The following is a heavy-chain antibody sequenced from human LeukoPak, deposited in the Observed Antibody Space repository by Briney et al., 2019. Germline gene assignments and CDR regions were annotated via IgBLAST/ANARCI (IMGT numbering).Heavy chain of an antibody. CDR2: ISGSGGST. CDR1: GFTFSSYA. V-gene: IGHV3-23*01. Sequence: GGSLRLSCAASGFTFSSYAMSWVRQAPGKGLEWVSAISGSGGSTYYADSVKGWFTISRDNSKNTLYLQMNSLRAEDTAVYYCAKGDSSSWYRPFDYWGQGTLVTVSS. D-gene: IGHD6-13*01. J-gene: IGHJ4*02. CDR3: AKGDSSSWYRPFDY.